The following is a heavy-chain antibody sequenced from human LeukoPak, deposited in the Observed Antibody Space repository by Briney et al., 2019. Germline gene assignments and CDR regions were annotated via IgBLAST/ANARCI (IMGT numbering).Heavy chain of an antibody. D-gene: IGHD2-15*01. Sequence: PGRSLRLSCAASRFTFSSCDMHWVRQAPGKGLEWVAVISYDGTNQYYADSVKGRFTISRDNSKNTLYLQMNSLRAEDTALYYCAKEAGYCSGGSCRYFDYWGQGTLVTVSS. CDR2: ISYDGTNQ. J-gene: IGHJ4*02. CDR1: RFTFSSCD. CDR3: AKEAGYCSGGSCRYFDY. V-gene: IGHV3-30*18.